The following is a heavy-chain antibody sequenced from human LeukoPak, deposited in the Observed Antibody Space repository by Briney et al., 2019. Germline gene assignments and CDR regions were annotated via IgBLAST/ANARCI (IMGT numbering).Heavy chain of an antibody. D-gene: IGHD3-10*01. CDR3: AKSNGYGLVDI. CDR1: GFTFSSYG. V-gene: IGHV3-23*01. Sequence: GGSLRLSCAASGFTFSSYGMSWVRQAPGKGLEWVSGISGSGGTTYYADSVKGRFTNSRDNSKNTLYLQMNSLRAEDTAVYYCAKSNGYGLVDIWGQGTMVTVSS. CDR2: ISGSGGTT. J-gene: IGHJ3*02.